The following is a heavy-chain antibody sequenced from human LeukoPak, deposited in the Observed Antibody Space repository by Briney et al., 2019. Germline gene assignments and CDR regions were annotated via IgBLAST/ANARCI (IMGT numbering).Heavy chain of an antibody. CDR2: IYYSGST. CDR3: ARYYYDSSGYYYFDY. J-gene: IGHJ4*02. D-gene: IGHD3-22*01. V-gene: IGHV4-59*01. Sequence: SETLSLTCTVSGGSISSYYWSWIRQPPGKGLEWIGYIYYSGSTNYNPSLKSRVTISVDTSKNQFSLKLSSVTAADTAVYYCARYYYDSSGYYYFDYWGQGTLVTVSS. CDR1: GGSISSYY.